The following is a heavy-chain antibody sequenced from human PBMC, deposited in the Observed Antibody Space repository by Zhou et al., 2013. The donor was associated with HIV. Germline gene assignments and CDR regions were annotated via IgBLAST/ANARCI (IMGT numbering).Heavy chain of an antibody. Sequence: VQLLESGGGLVQPGGSLRLSCAASGFTFSSYAMSWVRQAPGKGLEWVSAISGGGDRTYYADSVKGRFTISRDNAKNTLYLQMNSLRAEDTAVYYCVRALSGTTTHYYYYMDVWGKGPRSPSP. CDR3: VRALSGTTTHYYYYMDV. V-gene: IGHV3-23*01. CDR1: GFTFSSYA. D-gene: IGHD1-1*01. CDR2: ISGGGDRT. J-gene: IGHJ6*03.